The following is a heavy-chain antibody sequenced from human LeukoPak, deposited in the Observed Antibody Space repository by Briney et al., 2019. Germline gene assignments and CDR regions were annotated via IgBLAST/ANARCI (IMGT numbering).Heavy chain of an antibody. CDR3: ARRGTNDYGDYKDY. CDR1: GYSISSGYY. V-gene: IGHV4-38-2*01. D-gene: IGHD4-17*01. CDR2: IYHSGST. J-gene: IGHJ4*02. Sequence: PSETLSLTCAVSGYSISSGYYWGWIRQPPGKGLEWIGSIYHSGSTYYNPSLKSRVTISVDTSKNQFSLKLRSVTAADTAVSYCARRGTNDYGDYKDYWGQGTLVTVSS.